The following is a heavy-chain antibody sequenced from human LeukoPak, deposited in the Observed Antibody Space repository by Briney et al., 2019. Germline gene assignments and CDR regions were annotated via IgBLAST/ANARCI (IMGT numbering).Heavy chain of an antibody. V-gene: IGHV1-46*01. J-gene: IGHJ5*02. D-gene: IGHD5/OR15-5a*01. Sequence: ASVKVSCKASGYTFTSYYMHWVRQAPGQGLEWMGIINPSGGSTIYAHKFQGRVTMTRDMSTSTVYMELSSLRSEDTAVYYCATFLRGDWFDPWGQGTLVTVSS. CDR3: ATFLRGDWFDP. CDR2: INPSGGST. CDR1: GYTFTSYY.